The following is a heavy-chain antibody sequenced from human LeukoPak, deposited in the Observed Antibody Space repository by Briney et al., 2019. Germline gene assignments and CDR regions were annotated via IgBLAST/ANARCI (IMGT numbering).Heavy chain of an antibody. CDR2: IYYSGST. CDR1: VGSISSSSYY. D-gene: IGHD3-10*01. Sequence: SETLSLTCTVAVGSISSSSYYWGWIRQPPGKGLEWIGRIYYSGSTYYNPSLKSRVTISVDTSKNQFSLKLSSVTAADTAVYYCARSDTMVRGVMAYNWFDPWGQGTLVTVSS. CDR3: ARSDTMVRGVMAYNWFDP. V-gene: IGHV4-39*07. J-gene: IGHJ5*02.